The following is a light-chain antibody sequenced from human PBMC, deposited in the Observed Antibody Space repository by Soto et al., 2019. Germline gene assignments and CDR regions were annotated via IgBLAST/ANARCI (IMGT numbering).Light chain of an antibody. J-gene: IGKJ4*01. CDR3: QQRANWPLT. CDR1: QSVTSL. CDR2: DAS. Sequence: EMVLSRSPATGSLSRLEIASLYVRASQSVTSLLGWYHQKPGQAPRLLIYDASYRATGIPARFSGSGSGTDFTLTISSLEPDDFGVYYCQQRANWPLTFGGGTKVDIK. V-gene: IGKV3-11*01.